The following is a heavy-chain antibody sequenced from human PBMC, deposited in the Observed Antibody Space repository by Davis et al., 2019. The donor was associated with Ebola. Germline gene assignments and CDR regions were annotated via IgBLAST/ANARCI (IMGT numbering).Heavy chain of an antibody. D-gene: IGHD6-13*01. CDR1: GFTFSDYY. J-gene: IGHJ4*02. Sequence: GESLKISCAASGFTFSDYYMSWIRQAPGKGLEWVSYISSSGSTIYYADSVKGRFTISRDNAKNSLYLQMNSLRAEDTAVYYCARVAAARDFDDWGQGTLVTVSS. V-gene: IGHV3-11*01. CDR2: ISSSGSTI. CDR3: ARVAAARDFDD.